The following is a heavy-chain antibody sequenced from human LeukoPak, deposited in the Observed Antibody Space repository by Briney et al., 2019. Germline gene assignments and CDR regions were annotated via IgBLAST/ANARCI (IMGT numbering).Heavy chain of an antibody. CDR3: ARDEGLRHWYFDL. Sequence: ASVKVSCKASGYTFTSYYMHWVRQSPGQGLEWMGIINPSGGSTSYAQKFKRRLTMTTDTSTNTVYMKLSSLRSEDTAVYYCARDEGLRHWYFDLWGRGTLVTVSS. V-gene: IGHV1-46*01. CDR1: GYTFTSYY. J-gene: IGHJ2*01. CDR2: INPSGGST. D-gene: IGHD4-17*01.